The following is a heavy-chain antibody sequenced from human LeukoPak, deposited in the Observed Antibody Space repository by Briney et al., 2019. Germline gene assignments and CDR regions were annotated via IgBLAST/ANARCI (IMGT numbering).Heavy chain of an antibody. Sequence: GGSLRLSCAASGFTFGSFGMHWVRQAPGKGLEWITYIRLDGSGKYYADSVKGGFTISRDNSRNTLYMQMNSLRVEDTAVYYCAKDYRWAYDYWGQGTLVTVSS. CDR2: IRLDGSGK. D-gene: IGHD2-8*02. J-gene: IGHJ4*02. CDR1: GFTFGSFG. CDR3: AKDYRWAYDY. V-gene: IGHV3-30*02.